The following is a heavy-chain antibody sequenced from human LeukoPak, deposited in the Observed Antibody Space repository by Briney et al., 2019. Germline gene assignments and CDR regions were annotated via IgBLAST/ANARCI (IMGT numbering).Heavy chain of an antibody. Sequence: ASVKVSCKASGYTFTSYDINWVRPATGQGLEWMGWMNPNSGNTGYAQKFQGRVTMTRNTSISTAYMELSSLRSEDTAVYYCASSITIFGVVTSYYYYGMDVWGQGTTVTVS. D-gene: IGHD3-3*01. CDR3: ASSITIFGVVTSYYYYGMDV. CDR2: MNPNSGNT. J-gene: IGHJ6*02. V-gene: IGHV1-8*01. CDR1: GYTFTSYD.